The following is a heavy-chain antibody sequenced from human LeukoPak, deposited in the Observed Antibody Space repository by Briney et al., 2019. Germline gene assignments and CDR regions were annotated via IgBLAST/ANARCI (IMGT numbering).Heavy chain of an antibody. V-gene: IGHV3-64*01. CDR1: GFTFSSYA. J-gene: IGHJ4*02. CDR2: ISSNGGST. D-gene: IGHD3-10*01. CDR3: ARVRGFGELLYLFDY. Sequence: GGSLRLSCAASGFTFSSYAMHWVRQAPGKGLEYVSAISSNGGSTYYANSVKGRFTISRDNSKNTLYLQMGSLRAEDTALYHCARVRGFGELLYLFDYWGQGTLVTVSS.